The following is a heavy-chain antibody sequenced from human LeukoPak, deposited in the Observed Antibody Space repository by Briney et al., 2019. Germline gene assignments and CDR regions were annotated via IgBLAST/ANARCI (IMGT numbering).Heavy chain of an antibody. J-gene: IGHJ3*01. CDR3: VRDQTIDSRAGPSDPFDV. V-gene: IGHV3-13*01. CDR1: GFTFGNYD. CDR2: IGTLADT. Sequence: GGSLRLSCAASGFTFGNYDMHWVRQTRGGGLEWVSGIGTLADTFYPNSAKGRFTISRDNAKNSSYLQMNSLRADDTAVYYCVRDQTIDSRAGPSDPFDVWGQGTMVTVSS. D-gene: IGHD3-3*01.